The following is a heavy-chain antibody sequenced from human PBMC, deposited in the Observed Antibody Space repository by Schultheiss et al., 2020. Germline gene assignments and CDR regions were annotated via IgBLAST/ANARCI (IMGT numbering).Heavy chain of an antibody. Sequence: GGSLRLSCAASGFTFSNAWMNWVRQAPGKGLEWVAVISYDGSNKYYADSVKGRFTISRDNSKNTLYLQMNSLRAEDTAVYYCAKGVVPAAIRTGGQGTLVTVSS. CDR3: AKGVVPAAIRT. V-gene: IGHV3-30*18. D-gene: IGHD2-2*02. CDR2: ISYDGSNK. CDR1: GFTFSNAW. J-gene: IGHJ4*02.